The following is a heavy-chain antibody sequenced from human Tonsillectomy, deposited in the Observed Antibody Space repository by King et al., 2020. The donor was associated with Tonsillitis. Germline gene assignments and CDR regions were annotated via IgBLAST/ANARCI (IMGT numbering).Heavy chain of an antibody. CDR1: GGSISSDSYY. V-gene: IGHV4-61*02. D-gene: IGHD1-26*01. J-gene: IGHJ5*02. CDR2: IYTSGST. Sequence: QLQESGPGLVKPSQTLSLTCTVSGGSISSDSYYWSWIRQPAGKGLEWIGRIYTSGSTNYNPSLKSRVTMSVDTSKNQFPLKLSSVTAADTAVYYCARDSAPMGSWFDPWGQGTLVTVSS. CDR3: ARDSAPMGSWFDP.